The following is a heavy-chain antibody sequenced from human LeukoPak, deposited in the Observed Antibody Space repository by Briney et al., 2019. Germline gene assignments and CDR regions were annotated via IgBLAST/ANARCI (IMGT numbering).Heavy chain of an antibody. V-gene: IGHV3-48*04. J-gene: IGHJ4*02. CDR3: ARDHNYAFDN. D-gene: IGHD1-1*01. CDR2: IGISSGNT. CDR1: GFPFSDYS. Sequence: QPGGSLRLSCTASGFPFSDYSMNWVRQAPGKGLEWISYIGISSGNTKYADSVKGRFTISADNAKNSLYLQMNSLRVEDTAVYYCARDHNYAFDNWGQGTLVFVSS.